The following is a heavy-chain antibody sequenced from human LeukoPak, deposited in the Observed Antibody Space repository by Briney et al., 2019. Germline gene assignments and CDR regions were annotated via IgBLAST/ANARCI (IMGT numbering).Heavy chain of an antibody. Sequence: SETLSLTCTVSGGSISSYYWSWIRQPAGKGLEWIGRIYTSGSTNYNPSLKSRVTMSVDTSKNQFSLKLSSVTAADTAVYYCARERLVVVVPAANLNWFDPWGQGTLATVSS. J-gene: IGHJ5*02. CDR1: GGSISSYY. CDR3: ARERLVVVVPAANLNWFDP. D-gene: IGHD2-2*01. CDR2: IYTSGST. V-gene: IGHV4-4*07.